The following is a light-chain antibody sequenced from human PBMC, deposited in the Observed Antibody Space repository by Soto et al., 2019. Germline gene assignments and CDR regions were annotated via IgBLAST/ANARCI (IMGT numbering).Light chain of an antibody. V-gene: IGKV3-15*01. CDR2: GAS. CDR3: QQYNNWPQT. Sequence: VMTQAPATLSVSPGERATLSCRASQTINNNVAWYQLKVGQAPRLLIYGASTRATGIPARFSGSGSGTEFTLTISSLQSEDFAKYHCQQYNNWPQTFGRGTTVEFK. CDR1: QTINNN. J-gene: IGKJ1*01.